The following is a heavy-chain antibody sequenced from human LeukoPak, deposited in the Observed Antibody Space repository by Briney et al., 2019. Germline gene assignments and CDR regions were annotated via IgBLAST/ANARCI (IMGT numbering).Heavy chain of an antibody. J-gene: IGHJ4*02. D-gene: IGHD3-22*01. V-gene: IGHV4-61*02. CDR1: GGSISSGSYF. CDR2: IYTSGST. CDR3: AREGPNSSGLDY. Sequence: PSQTLSLTCTISGGSISSGSYFWSWIRQPAGKGLEWIGRIYTSGSTNYNPSLKSRVTISVDTSKNQFSLKLSSVTAADTAVYYCAREGPNSSGLDYWGQGNLVTVSS.